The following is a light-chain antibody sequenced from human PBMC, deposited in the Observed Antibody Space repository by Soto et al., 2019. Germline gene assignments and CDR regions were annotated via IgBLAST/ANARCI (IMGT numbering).Light chain of an antibody. CDR2: GAS. CDR1: QSVSSNY. CDR3: QHYDSSPRT. Sequence: EIVLTQSPGTLSLSPGERATLSCRASQSVSSNYSTWYQQKPGQAPRLLIYGASRSATGIPDRFSGSGSGTDFTLTISRLEPEDFAVYYCQHYDSSPRTFGQGTKVEVQ. J-gene: IGKJ1*01. V-gene: IGKV3-20*01.